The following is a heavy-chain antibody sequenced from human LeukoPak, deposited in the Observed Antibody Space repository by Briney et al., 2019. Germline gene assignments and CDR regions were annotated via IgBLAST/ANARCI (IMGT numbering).Heavy chain of an antibody. CDR2: LNPSDGDN. CDR3: SVESDAFDY. J-gene: IGHJ4*02. V-gene: IGHV1-46*03. Sequence: VASVKVSCKASGHTFTSNFVHWVRQAPGQGLEWMAVLNPSDGDNTYAQTFPGRVTMTSDTSTGKVSMELTRLRPDDPAAYFYSVESDAFDYLRQAALV. CDR1: GHTFTSNF.